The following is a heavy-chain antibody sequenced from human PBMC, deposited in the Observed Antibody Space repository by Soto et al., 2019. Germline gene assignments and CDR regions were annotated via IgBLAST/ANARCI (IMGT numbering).Heavy chain of an antibody. CDR3: ARQGSRAFDI. J-gene: IGHJ3*02. CDR1: GRSISSGGYY. Sequence: SETLSLTCTVSGRSISSGGYYWSWIRQHPGKGLEWIGYIYYSGSASYNPSLKSRVSTSVDTSKNQFSLKLRSVTASDTAVYYCARQGSRAFDIWGQGTMVTVSS. V-gene: IGHV4-39*01. CDR2: IYYSGSA. D-gene: IGHD2-15*01.